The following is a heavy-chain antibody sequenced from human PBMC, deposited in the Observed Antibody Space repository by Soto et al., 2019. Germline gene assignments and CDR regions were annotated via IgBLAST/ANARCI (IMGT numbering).Heavy chain of an antibody. CDR3: ARDRLEWLLKSVGMDV. CDR2: ISGNDGST. V-gene: IGHV3-23*01. D-gene: IGHD3-3*01. Sequence: GGSLRLSCAASGFTFSNYAMNWVRQAPGKGLEWVSTISGNDGSTFYADSVKGRFTISRDTSKNMVYLQMNSLRAEDTAVYYCARDRLEWLLKSVGMDVWGQGTTVTVSS. CDR1: GFTFSNYA. J-gene: IGHJ6*02.